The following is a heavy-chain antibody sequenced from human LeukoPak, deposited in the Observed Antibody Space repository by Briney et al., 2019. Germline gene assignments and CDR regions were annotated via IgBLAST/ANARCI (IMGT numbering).Heavy chain of an antibody. CDR3: ATPGDSSSWYYFDY. D-gene: IGHD6-13*01. J-gene: IGHJ4*02. CDR2: ISGSGGST. V-gene: IGHV3-23*01. CDR1: GFTFSSYA. Sequence: GGSLRLSCAASGFTFSSYAMTWVRQAPGKGLEWVSSISGSGGSTYYADSVKGRFTISRDNSKNTLYLQMNSLRAEDTAVYYCATPGDSSSWYYFDYWGQGTLVIVSS.